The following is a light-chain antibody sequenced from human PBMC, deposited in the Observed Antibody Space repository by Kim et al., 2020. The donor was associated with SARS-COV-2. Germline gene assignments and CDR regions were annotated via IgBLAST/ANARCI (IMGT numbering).Light chain of an antibody. CDR1: GSDVVGYNY. Sequence: GQSVTISCTGSGSDVVGYNYVSWYQQHPGKAPKLMISDVSQRPSGVPDRFSGSKSGNTASLTISGLQAEDEADYFCCSFAGNYIWVFGGGTQLTVL. CDR3: CSFAGNYIWV. V-gene: IGLV2-11*01. J-gene: IGLJ2*01. CDR2: DVS.